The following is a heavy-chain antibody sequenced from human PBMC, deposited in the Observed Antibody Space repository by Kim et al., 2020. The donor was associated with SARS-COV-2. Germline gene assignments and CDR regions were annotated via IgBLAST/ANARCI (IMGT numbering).Heavy chain of an antibody. CDR2: INHSGST. D-gene: IGHD3-10*01. V-gene: IGHV4-34*01. CDR3: ARGLTMVRGVTRESDY. J-gene: IGHJ4*02. CDR1: GGSFSGYY. Sequence: SETLSLTCAVYGGSFSGYYWSWIRQPPGKGLEWIGEINHSGSTNYNPSLKSRVTISVDTSKNQFSLKLSSVTAADTAVYYCARGLTMVRGVTRESDYWGQGTLVTVSS.